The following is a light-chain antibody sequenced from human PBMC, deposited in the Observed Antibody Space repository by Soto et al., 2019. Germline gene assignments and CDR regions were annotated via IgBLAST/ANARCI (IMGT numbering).Light chain of an antibody. Sequence: QSVLTQPPSVSAAPGQKVTISCSGSSSNIGNNYVSWYRQLPGTAPKLLIYDNNKRPSGIPDRFSGSKSGTSGTLDITGLQTGDEADYYCATWDGSLPAEVFGGGTQLTVL. J-gene: IGLJ2*01. V-gene: IGLV1-51*01. CDR1: SSNIGNNY. CDR3: ATWDGSLPAEV. CDR2: DNN.